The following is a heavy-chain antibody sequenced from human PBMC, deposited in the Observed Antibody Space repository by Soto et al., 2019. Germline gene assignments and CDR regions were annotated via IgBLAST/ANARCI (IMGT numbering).Heavy chain of an antibody. Sequence: GGSLRLSCAASGSTFSTYAMSWVRQAPGKGLAWVSSITTSGGTTYYADSVKGRFTISRDNTKNTLYLQMNSLRAEDMAVYHCAKDSDWNYSGEVLQQYGMDVWGQGTTVTVSS. CDR1: GSTFSTYA. D-gene: IGHD1-7*01. V-gene: IGHV3-23*01. CDR3: AKDSDWNYSGEVLQQYGMDV. J-gene: IGHJ6*02. CDR2: ITTSGGTT.